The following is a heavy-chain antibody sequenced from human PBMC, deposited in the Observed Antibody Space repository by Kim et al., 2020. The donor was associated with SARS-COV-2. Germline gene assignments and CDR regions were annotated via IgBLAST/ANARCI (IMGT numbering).Heavy chain of an antibody. J-gene: IGHJ3*02. CDR3: ARRQSLYYYGSGPGAAFDI. D-gene: IGHD3-10*01. Sequence: SETLSLTCAVYGGSFSGYYWSWIRQPPGKGLEWIGEINHSGSTNYNPSLKSRVTISVDTSKNQFSLKLSSVTAADTAVYYCARRQSLYYYGSGPGAAFDIWGQGTMVTVSS. V-gene: IGHV4-34*01. CDR2: INHSGST. CDR1: GGSFSGYY.